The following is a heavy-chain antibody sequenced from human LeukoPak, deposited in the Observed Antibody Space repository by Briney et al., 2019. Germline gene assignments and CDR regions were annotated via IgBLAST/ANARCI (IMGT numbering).Heavy chain of an antibody. D-gene: IGHD6-13*01. Sequence: ASVKVSCKASGYTFTNYGISWMRQAPGQGLEWMGWISAYNGNTNYAQNLQGRVTMTTDTSTSTAYMEVRSLRSDDTAVCYCARFSSSWYLSDYWGPGTLVTVSS. CDR2: ISAYNGNT. CDR3: ARFSSSWYLSDY. V-gene: IGHV1-18*01. J-gene: IGHJ4*02. CDR1: GYTFTNYG.